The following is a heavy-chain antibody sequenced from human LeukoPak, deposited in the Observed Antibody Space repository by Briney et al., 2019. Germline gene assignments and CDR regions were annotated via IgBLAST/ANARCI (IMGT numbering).Heavy chain of an antibody. CDR3: ARQTGSGLFILP. Sequence: KTSGTLSLTCAVSGGSISSSNWWSWVRQPPGKGLEWIGSIYYSGNTYYNASLKSQVSISIDTSKNQFSLRLTSVTAADTAVYYCARQTGSGLFILPGGQGTLVTVSS. CDR1: GGSISSSNW. V-gene: IGHV4-4*02. J-gene: IGHJ4*02. D-gene: IGHD3/OR15-3a*01. CDR2: IYYSGNT.